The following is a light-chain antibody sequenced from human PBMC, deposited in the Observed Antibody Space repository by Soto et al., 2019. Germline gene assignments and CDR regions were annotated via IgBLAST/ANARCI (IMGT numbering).Light chain of an antibody. J-gene: IGKJ1*01. Sequence: EILMTQSPATLSVSPGERATLSCRASQSVSSNLAWYQQKPGQAPRLLIYGASTRATGIPARFSGSGSGTASTLTISSLQSEDFAVYYCQQYNNWPPWTFGQGTKVEIK. CDR2: GAS. V-gene: IGKV3-15*01. CDR1: QSVSSN. CDR3: QQYNNWPPWT.